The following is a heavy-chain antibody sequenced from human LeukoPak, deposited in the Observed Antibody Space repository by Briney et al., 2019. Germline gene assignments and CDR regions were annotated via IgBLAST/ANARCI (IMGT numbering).Heavy chain of an antibody. CDR1: GFTFSSYA. V-gene: IGHV3-30-3*02. Sequence: PGGSLRLSCAASGFTFSSYAMHWVRQAPGKGLEWVAVISYDGSNKYYADSVKGRFTISRDNSKNTLYLQMNSLRAEDTAIYFCAKTIPYWYFDLWGRGTLVTVSS. CDR3: AKTIPYWYFDL. D-gene: IGHD5-24*01. CDR2: ISYDGSNK. J-gene: IGHJ2*01.